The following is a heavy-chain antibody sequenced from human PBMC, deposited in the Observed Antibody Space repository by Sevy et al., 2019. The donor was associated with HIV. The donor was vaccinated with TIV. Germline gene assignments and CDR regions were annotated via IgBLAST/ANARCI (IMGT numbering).Heavy chain of an antibody. D-gene: IGHD2-15*01. CDR3: ARDTVFCSGGSCYSYYYYGMDV. V-gene: IGHV3-30-3*01. J-gene: IGHJ6*02. CDR1: GFTFSSYA. CDR2: ISYDGSNK. Sequence: GGSLRLSCVASGFTFSSYAMHWVRQAPGKGLEWVAVISYDGSNKYYADSVKGRFTISRDNSKNTLYLQMNSLRAEDTALYYCARDTVFCSGGSCYSYYYYGMDVWGQGTTVTVSS.